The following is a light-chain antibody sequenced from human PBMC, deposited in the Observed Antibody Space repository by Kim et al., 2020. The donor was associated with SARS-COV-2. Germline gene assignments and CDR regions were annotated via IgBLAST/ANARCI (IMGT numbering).Light chain of an antibody. CDR3: QQNDNLPWT. J-gene: IGKJ1*01. CDR1: QDISNY. CDR2: DAS. Sequence: ATVGYRINITCQASQDISNYLNWYQQRAEEAPKLLIYDASNLETGDPSKFSGSGTGTDFTFTISSLQPEDIATYYCQQNDNLPWTFGQGTKVDIK. V-gene: IGKV1-33*01.